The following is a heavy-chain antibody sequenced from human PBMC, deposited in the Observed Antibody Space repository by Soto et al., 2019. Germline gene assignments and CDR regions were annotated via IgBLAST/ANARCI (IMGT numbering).Heavy chain of an antibody. D-gene: IGHD4-17*01. V-gene: IGHV4-34*01. CDR1: GGSFSGYY. Sequence: SETLSLTCAVYGGSFSGYYWSWIRQPPGKGLEWIGEIYHSGSTNYNPSLKSRVTISVDKSKNQFSLKLSSVTAADTAVYYCARMMTTVTNLVSGILVWVNWFGPWGQGTLVTVS. CDR2: IYHSGST. CDR3: ARMMTTVTNLVSGILVWVNWFGP. J-gene: IGHJ5*02.